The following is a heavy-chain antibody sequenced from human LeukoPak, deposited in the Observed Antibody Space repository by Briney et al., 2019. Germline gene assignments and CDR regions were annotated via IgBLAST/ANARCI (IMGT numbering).Heavy chain of an antibody. CDR1: GYIFTDYY. J-gene: IGHJ6*02. D-gene: IGHD5-12*01. V-gene: IGHV1-24*01. CDR2: FDPEDGET. CDR3: ATQAPTVDIVATIRYGMDV. Sequence: ASVKVSCEASGYIFTDYYMHWVRQAPGKGLEWMGGFDPEDGETIYAQKFQGRVTMTEDTSTDTAYMELSSLRSEDTAMYYCATQAPTVDIVATIRYGMDVWGQGTTVTVSS.